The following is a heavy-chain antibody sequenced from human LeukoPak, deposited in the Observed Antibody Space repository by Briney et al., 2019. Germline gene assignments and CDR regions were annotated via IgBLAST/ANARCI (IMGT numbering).Heavy chain of an antibody. D-gene: IGHD3-22*01. CDR3: ARVKGYYDSSGYLFDY. Sequence: PSETLSLTCAVYGGSFSGYYWSWIRQPPGKGLEWIGEINHSGSTNYNPSLKSRVTISVDTSKNQFSLKLSSVTAADTAVYYCARVKGYYDSSGYLFDYWGQGTLVTVSS. CDR1: GGSFSGYY. J-gene: IGHJ4*02. CDR2: INHSGST. V-gene: IGHV4-34*01.